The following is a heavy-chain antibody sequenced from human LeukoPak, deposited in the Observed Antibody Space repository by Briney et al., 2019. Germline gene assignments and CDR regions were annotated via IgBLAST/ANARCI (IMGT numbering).Heavy chain of an antibody. CDR2: ISSSGSTI. J-gene: IGHJ6*04. CDR1: GFTFSSYE. V-gene: IGHV3-48*03. CDR3: AELGITMIGGV. D-gene: IGHD3-10*02. Sequence: GGSLRLLCAASGFTFSSYEMNWVRQATGKGLEWVSYISSSGSTIYYADSVKGRFTISRDNAKNSLYLQMNSLRAEDTAVYYCAELGITMIGGVWGKGTTVTISS.